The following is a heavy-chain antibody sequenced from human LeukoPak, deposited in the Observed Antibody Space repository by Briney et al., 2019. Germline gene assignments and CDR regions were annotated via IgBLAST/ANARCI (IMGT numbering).Heavy chain of an antibody. CDR2: TYYRGTT. CDR3: ARDLGGYGSSYYYYYYGMDV. J-gene: IGHJ6*02. CDR1: GGSFGSFY. D-gene: IGHD5-12*01. V-gene: IGHV4-59*12. Sequence: SETLSLTCSVSGGSFGSFYLNWVRQSPGKGLEWIGYTYYRGTTTYNPSLKSRVTISVDTSKNQFSLKLSSVTAADTAVYYCARDLGGYGSSYYYYYYGMDVWGQGTTVTVSS.